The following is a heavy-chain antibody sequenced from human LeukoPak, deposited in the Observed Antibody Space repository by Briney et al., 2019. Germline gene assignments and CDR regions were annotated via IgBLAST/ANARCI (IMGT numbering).Heavy chain of an antibody. V-gene: IGHV4-61*02. CDR3: ARPDSSGSFDY. Sequence: PSETLSLTCTVSGGSISSSSYYWSWIRQPPGKGLEWIGRIYTSGSTNYNPSLKSRVTISVDTSKNQFSLKLSSVTAADTAVYSCARPDSSGSFDYWGQGTLVTVSS. CDR1: GGSISSSSYY. J-gene: IGHJ4*02. D-gene: IGHD6-19*01. CDR2: IYTSGST.